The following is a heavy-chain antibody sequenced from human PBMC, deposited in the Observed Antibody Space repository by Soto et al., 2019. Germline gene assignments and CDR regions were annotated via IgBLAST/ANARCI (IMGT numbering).Heavy chain of an antibody. Sequence: ASVKVSCKASGYTFTGYYMHWVRQAPGQGLEWMGWINPNSGGTNYAQKFQGWVTMTRDTSISTAYMELSRLRSDDTAVYYCARADYYDSSGTYYSDYWGQGTLVTVSS. D-gene: IGHD3-22*01. CDR2: INPNSGGT. V-gene: IGHV1-2*04. CDR1: GYTFTGYY. CDR3: ARADYYDSSGTYYSDY. J-gene: IGHJ4*02.